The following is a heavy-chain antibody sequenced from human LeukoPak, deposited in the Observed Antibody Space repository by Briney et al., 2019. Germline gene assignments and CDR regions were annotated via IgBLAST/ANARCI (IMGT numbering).Heavy chain of an antibody. V-gene: IGHV3-66*01. D-gene: IGHD6-13*01. Sequence: GGSLRLSCAASGFTFRNYLMNWVRQAPGKGLEWVSVIYSGGSTYYADSVKGRFTISRDNSKNTLYLQMNSLRAEDTAVYYCAATSSSWIDYWGQGTLVTVSS. J-gene: IGHJ4*02. CDR2: IYSGGST. CDR1: GFTFRNYL. CDR3: AATSSSWIDY.